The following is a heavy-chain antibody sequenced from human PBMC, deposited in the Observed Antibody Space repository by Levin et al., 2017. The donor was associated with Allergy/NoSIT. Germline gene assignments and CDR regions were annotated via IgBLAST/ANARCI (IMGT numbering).Heavy chain of an antibody. J-gene: IGHJ4*02. CDR1: GFTFSSYA. D-gene: IGHD6-13*01. CDR3: ARDCGERYSLTYYFDY. V-gene: IGHV3-30-3*01. Sequence: AGGSLRLSCAASGFTFSSYAMHWVRQAPGKGLEWVAVISYDGSNKYYADSVKGRFTISRDNSKNTLYLQMNSLRAEDTAVYYCARDCGERYSLTYYFDYWGQGTLVTVSS. CDR2: ISYDGSNK.